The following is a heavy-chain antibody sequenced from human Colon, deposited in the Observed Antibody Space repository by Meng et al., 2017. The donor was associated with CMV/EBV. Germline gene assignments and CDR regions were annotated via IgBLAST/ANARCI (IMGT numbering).Heavy chain of an antibody. Sequence: GESLKISCAASGFTFSNYEMTWVRQAPGKGLEWVSYISSSGSDVFFADSVKGRFTISRDNARNSVYLQMNSLRADDTAVYFCARDQLARGVKPAGGLDVWGQGTTVTVSS. CDR2: ISSSGSDV. V-gene: IGHV3-48*03. CDR3: ARDQLARGVKPAGGLDV. CDR1: GFTFSNYE. D-gene: IGHD3-10*01. J-gene: IGHJ6*02.